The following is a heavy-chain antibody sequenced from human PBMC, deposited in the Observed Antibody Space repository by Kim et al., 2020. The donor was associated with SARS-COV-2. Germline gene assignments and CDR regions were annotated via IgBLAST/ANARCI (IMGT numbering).Heavy chain of an antibody. D-gene: IGHD3-9*01. V-gene: IGHV3-30*18. CDR2: ISYDGSNK. CDR3: AKLRYFAWQGAFDL. CDR1: GFTFSSYG. Sequence: GGSLRLSCAASGFTFSSYGMHWVRQAPGKGLEWVAVISYDGSNKYYADSVKGRFTISRDNSKNTLYLQMNSLRAEDTAVYYCAKLRYFAWQGAFDLWGQG. J-gene: IGHJ3*01.